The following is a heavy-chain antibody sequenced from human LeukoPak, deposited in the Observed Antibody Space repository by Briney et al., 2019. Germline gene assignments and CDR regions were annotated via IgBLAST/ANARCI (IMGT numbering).Heavy chain of an antibody. CDR2: INNVGSHI. V-gene: IGHV3-23*03. CDR1: GFTFSSSA. J-gene: IGHJ4*02. CDR3: AKDSLLRDFWSGY. D-gene: IGHD3-3*01. Sequence: PGGSLRLSCAVSGFTFSSSAMNWVRQAPGKGLEWVSSINNVGSHIYYADSVKGRFTITRDNSKNTLYLQMNSLRAEDTAVYYCAKDSLLRDFWSGYWGQGTLVTVSS.